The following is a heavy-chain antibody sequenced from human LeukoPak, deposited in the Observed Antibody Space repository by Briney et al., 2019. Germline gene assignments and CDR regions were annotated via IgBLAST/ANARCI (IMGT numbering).Heavy chain of an antibody. CDR3: AREGHYYDSSGYGYYYGMDV. V-gene: IGHV3-7*01. Sequence: GGSLRLSCAASGFTFSSYWMSWVRQAPGKGLEWVANIKQDGSEKYYVDSVKGRFTISRDNAKNSLYLQMNSLRAEDTAVYYCAREGHYYDSSGYGYYYGMDVWGQGTTVTVSS. CDR2: IKQDGSEK. CDR1: GFTFSSYW. D-gene: IGHD3-22*01. J-gene: IGHJ6*02.